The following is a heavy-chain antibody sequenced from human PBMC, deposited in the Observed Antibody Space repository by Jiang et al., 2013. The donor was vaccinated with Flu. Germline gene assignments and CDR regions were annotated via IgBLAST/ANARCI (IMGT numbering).Heavy chain of an antibody. CDR3: ARAPSYYGSGRAYYFDY. Sequence: KSRVTISVDTSKNQFSLKLSSVTAADTAVYYCARAPSYYGSGRAYYFDYWGQGTLVTVSS. D-gene: IGHD3-10*01. V-gene: IGHV4-30-4*07. J-gene: IGHJ4*02.